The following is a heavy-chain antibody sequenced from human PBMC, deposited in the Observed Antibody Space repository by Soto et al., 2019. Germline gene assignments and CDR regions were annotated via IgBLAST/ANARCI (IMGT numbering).Heavy chain of an antibody. CDR2: VNNDGSGT. CDR3: GRGRSEHAVDV. Sequence: EVQLVESGGGLVQPGGSLRLSCAAYVYTFSSYWIHWVRQAPGKGLVWVSRVNNDGSGTAYADSVEGRFTISRDNAKHTVYLQLNSLRAEDTAVYYCGRGRSEHAVDVWGQGTTVTVSS. V-gene: IGHV3-74*01. CDR1: VYTFSSYW. J-gene: IGHJ6*02.